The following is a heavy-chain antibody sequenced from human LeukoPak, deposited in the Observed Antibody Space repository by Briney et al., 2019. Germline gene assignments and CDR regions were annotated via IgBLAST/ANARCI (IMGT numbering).Heavy chain of an antibody. Sequence: SETLSLTCTVSGGSISSSSYYWGWIRQPPGKGLEWIGSIYYSGSTYYNPSLKSRVTISVDTSKNQFSLKLSSVTAADTAVYYCARDQIIGAFDIWGQGTMVTVSS. V-gene: IGHV4-39*07. CDR2: IYYSGST. CDR1: GGSISSSSYY. CDR3: ARDQIIGAFDI. J-gene: IGHJ3*02.